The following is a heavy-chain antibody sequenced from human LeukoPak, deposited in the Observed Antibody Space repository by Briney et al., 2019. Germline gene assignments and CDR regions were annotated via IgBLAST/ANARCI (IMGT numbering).Heavy chain of an antibody. CDR3: ARETDSSTWSQGSFYFDY. Sequence: SETLSLTCTVSGGSVSSSSSYWGWIRQPPGKGLEWIGSRYFSGATYYNPSLKSRVTISVDTSKNQFSLNLTSVTAADTALYYCARETDSSTWSQGSFYFDYWGRGTLVTVSS. D-gene: IGHD6-13*01. CDR2: RYFSGAT. CDR1: GGSVSSSSSY. V-gene: IGHV4-39*02. J-gene: IGHJ4*02.